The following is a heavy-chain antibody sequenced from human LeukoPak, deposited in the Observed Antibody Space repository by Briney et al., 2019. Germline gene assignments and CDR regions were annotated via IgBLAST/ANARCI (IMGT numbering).Heavy chain of an antibody. CDR2: IYYSGST. V-gene: IGHV4-39*01. J-gene: IGHJ5*02. Sequence: SETLSLTXTVSGGSISSSSYYWGWIRQPPGKGLEWIGSIYYSGSTYYNPSLKSRVTISVDTSKNQFSLKLSSVTAADTAVYYCARTTRFEDIAWFDPWGQGTLVTVSS. D-gene: IGHD3-16*01. CDR1: GGSISSSSYY. CDR3: ARTTRFEDIAWFDP.